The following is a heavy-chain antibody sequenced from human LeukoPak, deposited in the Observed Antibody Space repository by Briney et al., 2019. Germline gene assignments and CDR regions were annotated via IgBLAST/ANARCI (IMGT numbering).Heavy chain of an antibody. V-gene: IGHV5-51*01. CDR1: GYSFTNYW. CDR3: ARQTAMGRSGDY. D-gene: IGHD5-18*01. CDR2: IDPSDSET. Sequence: GESLKISCTASGYSFTNYWIGWVRQMPGKGLEWMGIIDPSDSETRYTPSFQGQVTISADKSLSPAYLQWNSLKASDTAMYYCARQTAMGRSGDYWGQGNLVIVSS. J-gene: IGHJ4*02.